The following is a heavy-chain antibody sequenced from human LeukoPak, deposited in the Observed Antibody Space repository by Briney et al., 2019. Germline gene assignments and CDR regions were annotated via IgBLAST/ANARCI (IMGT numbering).Heavy chain of an antibody. CDR3: ARGYCSGGSCYSGFDY. V-gene: IGHV4-39*01. CDR2: IYYSGST. J-gene: IGHJ4*02. D-gene: IGHD2-15*01. CDR1: GASIISANYY. Sequence: PSETLSLTCTVSGASIISANYYWNWIRQPPGKGLEWIGSIYYSGSTYYNPSLKSRVTISVDTSKNQFSLKLSSVTAADTAVYYCARGYCSGGSCYSGFDYWGQGTLVTVSS.